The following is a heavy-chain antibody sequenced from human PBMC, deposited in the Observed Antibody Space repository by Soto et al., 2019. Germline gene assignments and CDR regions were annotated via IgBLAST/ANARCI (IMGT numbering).Heavy chain of an antibody. CDR1: GGTFSSYT. J-gene: IGHJ3*02. CDR3: ARERGDVDIVATGAFDI. V-gene: IGHV1-69*08. D-gene: IGHD5-12*01. CDR2: IIPILGIA. Sequence: QVQLVQSGAEVKKPGSSVKVSCKASGGTFSSYTISWVRQAPGQGLEWMGRIIPILGIANYAQKFQGRVTITAXXSXRXXYRELSSLRSEDTAVYYCARERGDVDIVATGAFDIWGQGTMVTVSS.